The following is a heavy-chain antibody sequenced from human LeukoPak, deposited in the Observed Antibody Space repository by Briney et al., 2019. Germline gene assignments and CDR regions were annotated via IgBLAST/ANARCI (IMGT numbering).Heavy chain of an antibody. J-gene: IGHJ4*02. CDR1: GFTVTNCG. D-gene: IGHD2/OR15-2a*01. CDR2: ISGSDGST. CDR3: AKDSAKKYDDY. V-gene: IGHV3-23*01. Sequence: GGSLRLSCAASGFTVTNCGMTWVRQAPGKGLEWVSGISGSDGSTNYADSVKGRFTISRENSKNTLYLQMNSLRAEDTAVYYCAKDSAKKYDDYWGQGTLVTVSS.